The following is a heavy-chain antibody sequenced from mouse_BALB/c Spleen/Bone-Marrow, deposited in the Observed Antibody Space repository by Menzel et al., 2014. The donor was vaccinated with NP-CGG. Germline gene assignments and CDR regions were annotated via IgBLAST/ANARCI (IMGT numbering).Heavy chain of an antibody. CDR1: GYTFTSYW. D-gene: IGHD2-1*01. CDR2: INPSTGYT. Sequence: VKLQESGAELAKPGASVKMSCKASGYTFTSYWMHWVKQRPGQGLEWIGYINPSTGYTEYNQKFKDKATSTADKSSSTAYMQLSSLTSEDSAVYYCARYGNYGDYFDYWGQGTTLTVSS. CDR3: ARYGNYGDYFDY. J-gene: IGHJ2*01. V-gene: IGHV1-7*01.